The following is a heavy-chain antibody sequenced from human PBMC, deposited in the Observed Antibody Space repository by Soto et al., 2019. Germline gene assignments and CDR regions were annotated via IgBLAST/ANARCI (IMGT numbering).Heavy chain of an antibody. D-gene: IGHD6-19*01. V-gene: IGHV1-46*01. CDR2: INPDGGSA. CDR3: ARDTSGWSLYGMDV. J-gene: IGHJ6*02. Sequence: QVELVQSGAEVKKPGASVTISCKASGNTITKYYIHWVRQAPGRGLEWMGIINPDGGSASYAQKFQGRVTVYSDTSTGTVYMDLSSLRSEDTAVYYCARDTSGWSLYGMDVWGQGTTVTVSS. CDR1: GNTITKYY.